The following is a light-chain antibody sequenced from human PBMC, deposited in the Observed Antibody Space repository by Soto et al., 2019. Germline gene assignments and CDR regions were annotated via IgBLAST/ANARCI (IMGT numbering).Light chain of an antibody. Sequence: EIVLTQSPGTLSLSPGERATLSCRASQSVSSSYLAWYQQKPGQAPRLLIYGASSRASGIPDRFSGSGSGTEFTLTISSLQSEDFAVYYCQQYSIWRTFGQGTKVDNK. CDR1: QSVSSSY. CDR3: QQYSIWRT. CDR2: GAS. V-gene: IGKV3-20*01. J-gene: IGKJ1*01.